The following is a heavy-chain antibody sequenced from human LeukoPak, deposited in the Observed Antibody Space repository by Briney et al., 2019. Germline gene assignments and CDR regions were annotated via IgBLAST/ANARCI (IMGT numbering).Heavy chain of an antibody. Sequence: GASVKVSCKASGYTFTGYYMHWVRQAPGQGLEWMGWINPNSGGTNYAQKFQGRVTMTRDTSISTAYMELSRLRSDDTAVYYCARELAVLRYSTRYRWPNWFDPWGQGTLVTVSS. CDR1: GYTFTGYY. CDR3: ARELAVLRYSTRYRWPNWFDP. V-gene: IGHV1-2*02. D-gene: IGHD3-9*01. J-gene: IGHJ5*02. CDR2: INPNSGGT.